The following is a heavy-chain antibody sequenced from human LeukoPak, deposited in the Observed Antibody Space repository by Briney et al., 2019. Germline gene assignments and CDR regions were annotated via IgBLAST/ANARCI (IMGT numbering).Heavy chain of an antibody. CDR2: INTYNGNT. J-gene: IGHJ3*02. D-gene: IGHD2-15*01. CDR3: ARDMLVANDAFDI. V-gene: IGHV1-18*01. CDR1: AYTFTNYG. Sequence: ASVKVSCKASAYTFTNYGISWVRQVTGQGLEWMGWINTYNGNTNYAQKLQGRVTMTTDTSTSTAYMELRSLRSDDTAVYYCARDMLVANDAFDIWGQGTMVTVSS.